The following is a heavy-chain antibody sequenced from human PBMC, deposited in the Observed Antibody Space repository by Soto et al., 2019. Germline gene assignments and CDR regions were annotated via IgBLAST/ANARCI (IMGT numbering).Heavy chain of an antibody. CDR1: GVTFSSYA. V-gene: IGHV1-69*13. Sequence: LVKVSCKSSGVTFSSYAISWVRQAPGQGLEWMGGIIPIFGTANYAQKFQGRVTITADESTSTAYMELSSLRSEDTAVYYCARDQRPATAIPGTDVWGQGTTVTVSS. CDR2: IIPIFGTA. J-gene: IGHJ6*02. D-gene: IGHD2-2*02. CDR3: ARDQRPATAIPGTDV.